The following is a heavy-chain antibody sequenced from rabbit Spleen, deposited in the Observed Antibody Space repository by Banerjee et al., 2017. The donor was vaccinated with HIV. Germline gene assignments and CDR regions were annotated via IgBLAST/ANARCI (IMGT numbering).Heavy chain of an antibody. CDR2: IEAGTSGFT. CDR3: ASDYTDDVGWIYALNL. CDR1: GFSFSNSVY. Sequence: QSVEESGGDLVKPGASLTLTCTASGFSFSNSVYMSWVRQAPGKGLEWIGCIEAGTSGFTYFANWAKGRFTISMTSSTTVTLQMTSLTTADTATYFCASDYTDDVGWIYALNLWGPGTLVTVS. V-gene: IGHV1S40*01. D-gene: IGHD1-1*01. J-gene: IGHJ4*01.